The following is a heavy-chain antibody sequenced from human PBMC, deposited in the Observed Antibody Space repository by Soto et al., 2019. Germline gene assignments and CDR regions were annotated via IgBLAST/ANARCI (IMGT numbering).Heavy chain of an antibody. Sequence: SLSLTCSVSGASMTVSCFCWCWIRQFPGKGLERIGNIYSSGSTFYNPSLDSRVTISLDTSKSQFSLSLSSVTAADTAVYYCVRDVTFDGSGFSDYWGPGTLVTVSS. CDR2: IYSSGST. D-gene: IGHD3-10*01. CDR1: GASMTVSCFC. J-gene: IGHJ4*02. CDR3: VRDVTFDGSGFSDY. V-gene: IGHV4-31*03.